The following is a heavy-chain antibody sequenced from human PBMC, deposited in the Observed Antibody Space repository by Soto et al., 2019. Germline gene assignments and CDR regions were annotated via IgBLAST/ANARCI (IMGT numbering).Heavy chain of an antibody. Sequence: SETLSLTCTVSGGSISSISYYWGWIRQPPGKGLEWIGSIYYSGSTYYNQSLKSRVTISVDTSKNQFSLRLTSVTAADTSIYYCARRVGGAAHLVNDWFDPWGQGTLVTSPQ. J-gene: IGHJ5*02. CDR1: GGSISSISYY. V-gene: IGHV4-39*01. D-gene: IGHD6-6*01. CDR3: ARRVGGAAHLVNDWFDP. CDR2: IYYSGST.